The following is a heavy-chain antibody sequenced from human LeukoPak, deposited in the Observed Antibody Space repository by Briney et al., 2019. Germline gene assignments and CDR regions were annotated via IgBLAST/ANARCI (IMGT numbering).Heavy chain of an antibody. V-gene: IGHV3-23*01. CDR1: GFTFSSYA. D-gene: IGHD2-15*01. J-gene: IGHJ2*01. Sequence: GGSLRLSCAASGFTFSSYAMSWVRQAPGKGLEWVSVISGSGANTYYADSAKGRFPISRDNSKNTLYLQMNSLRAEDTAVYYCAKDILGGLYWYFDLWGRGTLATVSS. CDR3: AKDILGGLYWYFDL. CDR2: ISGSGANT.